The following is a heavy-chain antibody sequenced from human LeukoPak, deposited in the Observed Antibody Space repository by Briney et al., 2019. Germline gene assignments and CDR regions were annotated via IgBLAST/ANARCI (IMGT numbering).Heavy chain of an antibody. CDR1: GFTLDDYG. CDR2: INWNGGRT. CDR3: PEEEPNSYYDFWSGSNWFDP. V-gene: IGHV3-20*04. Sequence: GGSLRLSCAASGFTLDDYGMSWVRQAPGKGLEWVSGINWNGGRTGYADSVKGRFTISRDNSKNSLYLQMNSLRTEDTALYYCPEEEPNSYYDFWSGSNWFDPWGQGTLVTVSS. J-gene: IGHJ5*02. D-gene: IGHD3-3*01.